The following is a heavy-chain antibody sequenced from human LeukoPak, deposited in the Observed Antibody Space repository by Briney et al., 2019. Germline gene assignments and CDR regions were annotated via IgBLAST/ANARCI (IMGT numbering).Heavy chain of an antibody. Sequence: GGSLRLSCAASGFTFSSYWMSWVRQAPGKGLEWVANIKQDGSEKYYVDSVKGRFTISRDNAKNSLYLQMNSLRAEDTAVYYCASEGYYDSSAPGDYWGQGTLVTVSS. CDR1: GFTFSSYW. J-gene: IGHJ4*02. CDR3: ASEGYYDSSAPGDY. D-gene: IGHD3-22*01. V-gene: IGHV3-7*01. CDR2: IKQDGSEK.